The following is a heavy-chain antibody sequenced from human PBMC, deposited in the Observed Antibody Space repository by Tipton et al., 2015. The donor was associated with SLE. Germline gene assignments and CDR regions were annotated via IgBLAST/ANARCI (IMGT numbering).Heavy chain of an antibody. D-gene: IGHD2/OR15-2a*01. CDR1: GGSMRSSTNYF. Sequence: TLSLTCTVSGGSMRSSTNYFWSWVRQLPGQGLEWIGFISHTGHAYHNPSLRSRLSILIDNSKNEFYLRLNSVTTADTAVYYCAREVNIVSDSDAFDLWGQGTLVTVSS. V-gene: IGHV4-31*03. CDR3: AREVNIVSDSDAFDL. CDR2: ISHTGHA. J-gene: IGHJ3*01.